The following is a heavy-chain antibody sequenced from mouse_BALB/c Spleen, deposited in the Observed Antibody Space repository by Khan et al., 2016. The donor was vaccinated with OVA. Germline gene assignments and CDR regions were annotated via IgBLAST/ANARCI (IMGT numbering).Heavy chain of an antibody. J-gene: IGHJ2*01. V-gene: IGHV5-17*02. D-gene: IGHD2-3*01. Sequence: EVELVESGGGLVQPGGSRKLSCAASGFTFSGFGMHWVRQAPEKGLEWVAFISSDSSTIYYADTVKGRFTISRANPKKTLFLQMTSLRSEDTALYFCARTGYYYFDYWGQGTTLTVSS. CDR1: GFTFSGFG. CDR2: ISSDSSTI. CDR3: ARTGYYYFDY.